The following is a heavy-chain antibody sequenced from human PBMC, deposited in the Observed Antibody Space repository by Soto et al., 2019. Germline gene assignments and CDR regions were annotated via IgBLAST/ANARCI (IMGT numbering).Heavy chain of an antibody. CDR2: IYPGDSDT. Sequence: ASLKISCKGSGYSFTSYWLAWVREMPGKGLEWMGSIYPGDSDTRYSPSFHGQVTISADKSISTAYLQWSSLKASDTAMYYCARLEGGPFDYWGQGALVTVSS. D-gene: IGHD3-16*01. V-gene: IGHV5-51*01. CDR3: ARLEGGPFDY. J-gene: IGHJ4*02. CDR1: GYSFTSYW.